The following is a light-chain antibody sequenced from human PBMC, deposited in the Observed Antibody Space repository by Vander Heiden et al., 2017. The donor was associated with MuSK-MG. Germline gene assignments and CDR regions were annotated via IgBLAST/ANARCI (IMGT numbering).Light chain of an antibody. Sequence: QSALTQPASVSGTPGQSSTISCTGTSSDVGGYNYVSWYQQHPGKAPKFMSYDVSNRPSGVSNRFSGSKSGNTASLTISGLQAEDEADDYCSSYTSSSTVVFGGGTKLTV. CDR3: SSYTSSSTVV. J-gene: IGLJ2*01. CDR1: SSDVGGYNY. CDR2: DVS. V-gene: IGLV2-14*01.